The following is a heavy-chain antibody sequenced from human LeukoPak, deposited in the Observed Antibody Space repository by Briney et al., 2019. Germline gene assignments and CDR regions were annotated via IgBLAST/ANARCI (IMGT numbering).Heavy chain of an antibody. Sequence: SETLSLTCTVSGGSISSHYWSWIRQPPGKGLEWIGYIYYSGSTNYNPSLKSRVTISVDTSKNQFSLKLSSVTAADTAVYYCARVFYSGYDSLDYWGQGTLVTVSS. J-gene: IGHJ4*02. V-gene: IGHV4-59*11. CDR3: ARVFYSGYDSLDY. CDR1: GGSISSHY. D-gene: IGHD5-12*01. CDR2: IYYSGST.